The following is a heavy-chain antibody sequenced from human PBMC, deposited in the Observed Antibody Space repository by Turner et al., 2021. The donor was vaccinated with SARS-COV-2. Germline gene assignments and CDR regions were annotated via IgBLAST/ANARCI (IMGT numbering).Heavy chain of an antibody. CDR3: ATGYAYCGGDCSIHY. CDR1: GYTLIELS. D-gene: IGHD2-21*02. V-gene: IGHV1-24*01. CDR2: VDTEDGET. J-gene: IGHJ4*02. Sequence: QFQLVQSGAEVNKPGASVKVSCKVSGYTLIELSMHWVRQAPGKGLEWMGGVDTEDGETIYAQKCQCRVTMTEDTSTDTDYMELSSMRSEDTAVYYCATGYAYCGGDCSIHYWGQGTLVTVSS.